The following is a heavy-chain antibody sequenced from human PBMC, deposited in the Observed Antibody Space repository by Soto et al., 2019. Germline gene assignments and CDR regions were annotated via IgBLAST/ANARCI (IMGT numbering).Heavy chain of an antibody. J-gene: IGHJ6*02. CDR1: GFTFSSYG. CDR3: AMGSPTGGYYYYGMDV. V-gene: IGHV3-30*03. D-gene: IGHD7-27*01. Sequence: GGSLXLSCAASGFTFSSYGMHWVRQAPGKGLEWVAVISYDGSNKYYADSVKGRFTISRDNSKNTLYLQMNSLRAEDTAVYYCAMGSPTGGYYYYGMDVWGQGTTVTVSS. CDR2: ISYDGSNK.